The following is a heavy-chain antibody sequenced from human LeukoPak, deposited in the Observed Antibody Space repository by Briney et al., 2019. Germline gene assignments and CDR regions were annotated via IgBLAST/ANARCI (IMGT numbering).Heavy chain of an antibody. D-gene: IGHD2-21*02. CDR1: GFTFSRHG. CDR2: ISYDGSNK. J-gene: IGHJ3*02. V-gene: IGHV3-30*03. Sequence: GGSLRLSCAASGFTFSRHGMHWVRQAPGKGLEWVAVISYDGSNKHYADSVKGRFTISRDNSKNTLYLQMNSLRAEDTAVYYCASTYVVVTAVHDAFHIWGQGTMVTVSS. CDR3: ASTYVVVTAVHDAFHI.